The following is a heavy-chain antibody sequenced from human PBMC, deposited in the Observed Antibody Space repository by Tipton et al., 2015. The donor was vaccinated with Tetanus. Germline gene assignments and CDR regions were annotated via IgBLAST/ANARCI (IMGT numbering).Heavy chain of an antibody. CDR1: GGSISSSSYY. CDR2: IYYSGST. CDR3: VRELQQWIQQGGYHP. Sequence: TLSLTCTVSGGSISSSSYYWGWIRQPPGKGLEWIGSIYYSGSTYYNPSLKSRVTISVDTSKNQFSLKLSSVTAADTAVYYCVRELQQWIQQGGYHPWGQGILVTVSS. J-gene: IGHJ5*02. D-gene: IGHD5-18*01. V-gene: IGHV4-39*01.